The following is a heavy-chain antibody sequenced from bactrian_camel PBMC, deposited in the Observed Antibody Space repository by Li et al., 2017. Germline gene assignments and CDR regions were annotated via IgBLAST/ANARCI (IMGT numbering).Heavy chain of an antibody. CDR1: GFTFSSYG. CDR3: AADFGGTILLQMPDFAY. Sequence: DVQLVESGGCLVQPGGSLRLSCAASGFTFSSYGMSWVRQAPGKGLEWVSSINSGSATYYADSVKGRFTISRDNAKNTLYLQLNSLKTEDTAMYYCAADFGGTILLQMPDFAYWGQGTQVTVS. J-gene: IGHJ6*01. D-gene: IGHD1*01. CDR2: INSGSAT. V-gene: IGHV3S40*01.